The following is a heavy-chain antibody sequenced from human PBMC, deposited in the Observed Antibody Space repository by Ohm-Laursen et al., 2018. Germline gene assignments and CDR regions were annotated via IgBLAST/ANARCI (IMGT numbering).Heavy chain of an antibody. D-gene: IGHD3-9*01. J-gene: IGHJ4*02. CDR1: GGSVSSYY. CDR3: ARNFNWENPYNFAY. V-gene: IGHV4-59*02. CDR2: IYYSGST. Sequence: GTLSLTCTVSGGSVSSYYWSWIRQPPGKGPEWIGDIYYSGSTKYNPSLESRVTISLDTSRNQFSLRLTSLTAADTAVYYCARNFNWENPYNFAYWGQGTLVTVSS.